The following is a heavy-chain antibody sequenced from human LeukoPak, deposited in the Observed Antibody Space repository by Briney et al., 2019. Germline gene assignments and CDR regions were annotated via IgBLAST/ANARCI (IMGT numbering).Heavy chain of an antibody. CDR2: INSDGSST. CDR3: ARGGFRLNY. D-gene: IGHD5-12*01. V-gene: IGHV3-74*01. Sequence: GGSLRLSCAASGFTFSSYWMHWVRQAPGKGLVWVSRINSDGSSTSYADSVEGRFTISRDNAKNSLYLQMNSLRAEDSAVYYCARGGFRLNYWGQGTLATVSS. CDR1: GFTFSSYW. J-gene: IGHJ4*02.